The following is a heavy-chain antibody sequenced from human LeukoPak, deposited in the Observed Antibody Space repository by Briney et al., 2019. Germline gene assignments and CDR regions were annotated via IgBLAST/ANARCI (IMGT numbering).Heavy chain of an antibody. CDR1: GASMTTFY. J-gene: IGHJ5*02. D-gene: IGHD2-15*01. V-gene: IGHV4-4*07. Sequence: SETLSLTCAVSGASMTTFYLSWIRQPAGKGLEWLGRIYTSGSITYNPSLKSRLTMSVDTSKNQFSLKLTSVTAADTAVYYCARLLPTRWFDPWGQGTLVTVSS. CDR2: IYTSGSI. CDR3: ARLLPTRWFDP.